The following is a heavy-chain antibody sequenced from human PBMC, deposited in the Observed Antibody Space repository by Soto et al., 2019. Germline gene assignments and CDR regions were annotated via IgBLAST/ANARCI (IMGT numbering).Heavy chain of an antibody. J-gene: IGHJ6*02. D-gene: IGHD2-15*01. V-gene: IGHV1-69*06. CDR3: ARAKDCSGGSCYWGYYYYYGMDV. CDR1: GGTFSSYA. CDR2: IIPIFGTA. Sequence: QVQLVQSGAEVKKPGSSVKVSCKASGGTFSSYAISWVRQAPGQGLEWMGGIIPIFGTANYAQKFQGRVTITADKSTSTAYMELSSLRSEDTAVYYCARAKDCSGGSCYWGYYYYYGMDVWGQGTTVTVSS.